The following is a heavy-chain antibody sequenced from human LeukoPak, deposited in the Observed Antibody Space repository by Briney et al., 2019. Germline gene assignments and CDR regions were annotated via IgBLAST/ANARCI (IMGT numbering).Heavy chain of an antibody. J-gene: IGHJ4*02. CDR1: GFTFSSYG. CDR2: ISPSVSST. D-gene: IGHD3-16*01. V-gene: IGHV3-23*01. Sequence: PGGSLRLSCAASGFTFSSYGMNWVRQAPGKGLEWVSAISPSVSSTYYADSVKGRFTISRDNSKNTLYLQMNSLRAEDTAVYFCAKAGAYSYFDLWGRGTLVTVSS. CDR3: AKAGAYSYFDL.